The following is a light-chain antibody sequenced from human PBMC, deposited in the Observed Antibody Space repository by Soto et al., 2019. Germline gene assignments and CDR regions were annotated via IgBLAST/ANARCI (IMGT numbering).Light chain of an antibody. J-gene: IGKJ3*01. CDR1: QSISSY. V-gene: IGKV1-39*01. CDR2: AAS. CDR3: QQSYSTPGLT. Sequence: DIQMTQSPSSLSASVGDRVTITCRASQSISSYLNWYPQKPGKAPKLLIYAASSLQSGVPSRFRGSESGTDFTLTISSLQPEVFATYYCQQSYSTPGLTFGPGTKVDIK.